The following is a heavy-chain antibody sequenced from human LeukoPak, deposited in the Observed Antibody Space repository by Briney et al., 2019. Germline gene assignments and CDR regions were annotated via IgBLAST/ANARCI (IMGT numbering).Heavy chain of an antibody. V-gene: IGHV3-33*06. Sequence: PGGSLRLSCAASGFTFSSYGMHWVRQAPGKGLEWVAVIWYDGSNKYYADSVKGRFTISRDNSKNTPYLQMNSLRGKDTAVDYCAKGGYYDSSGPRAFDIGGQGTMVTVSS. J-gene: IGHJ3*02. CDR2: IWYDGSNK. CDR1: GFTFSSYG. D-gene: IGHD3-22*01. CDR3: AKGGYYDSSGPRAFDI.